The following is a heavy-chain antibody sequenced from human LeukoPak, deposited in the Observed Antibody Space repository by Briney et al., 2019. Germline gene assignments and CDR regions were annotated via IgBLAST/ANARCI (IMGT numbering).Heavy chain of an antibody. Sequence: ASVKVSCKASGYTFTSYYMHWVRQAPGQGLEWMGIINPRGGSTSYAQKFQGRVTMTRDMSTSTVYMELSSLRSEDTAVYYCAREYCSSPSCSLSDAFDIWGQGTVVTVSS. D-gene: IGHD2-2*01. CDR1: GYTFTSYY. J-gene: IGHJ3*02. CDR2: INPRGGST. V-gene: IGHV1-46*01. CDR3: AREYCSSPSCSLSDAFDI.